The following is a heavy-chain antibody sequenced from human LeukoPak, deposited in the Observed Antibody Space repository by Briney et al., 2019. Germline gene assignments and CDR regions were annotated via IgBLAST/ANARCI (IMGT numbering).Heavy chain of an antibody. CDR2: IIPIFGTA. CDR1: GGTFSSYA. Sequence: ASVKVSCKASGGTFSSYAISWVRQAPGQGLEWMGGIIPIFGTANYAQKFQGRVTITADESTSTAYMELSSLRSEDTAVYYCARSPDGYNRQGFDYWGQGTLVTVSS. J-gene: IGHJ4*02. V-gene: IGHV1-69*13. D-gene: IGHD5-24*01. CDR3: ARSPDGYNRQGFDY.